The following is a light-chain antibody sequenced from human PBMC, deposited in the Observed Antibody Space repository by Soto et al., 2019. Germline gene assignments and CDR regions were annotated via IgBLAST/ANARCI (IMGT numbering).Light chain of an antibody. Sequence: QSALTQPASVSGSPGQSITISCTGTGRDVGSYNLVSWYQHHPGKAPKLIIYEGNNRPSGISNRFSGSKSGNTASLTISGLHAEDEADYYCSSHAGTVVFGGGTKLTVL. CDR2: EGN. V-gene: IGLV2-23*01. CDR3: SSHAGTVV. CDR1: GRDVGSYNL. J-gene: IGLJ2*01.